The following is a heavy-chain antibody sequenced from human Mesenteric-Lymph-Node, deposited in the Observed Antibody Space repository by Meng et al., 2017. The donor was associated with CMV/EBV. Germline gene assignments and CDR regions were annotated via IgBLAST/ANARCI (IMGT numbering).Heavy chain of an antibody. CDR2: IIPIFSTA. CDR3: ARDPKYQPSNAFDI. D-gene: IGHD2-2*01. V-gene: IGHV1-69*05. Sequence: SVTVSCQASGGTFRRYAINWVRRAPGQGLEWMGGIIPIFSTANDAQNFQGRVTITTDESASTAYMELSSLRSDDTAVYYCARDPKYQPSNAFDIWGQGTMVTVSS. CDR1: GGTFRRYA. J-gene: IGHJ3*02.